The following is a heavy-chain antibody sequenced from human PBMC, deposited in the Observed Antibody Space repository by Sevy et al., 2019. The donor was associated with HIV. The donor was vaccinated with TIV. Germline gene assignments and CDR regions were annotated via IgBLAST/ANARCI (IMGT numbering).Heavy chain of an antibody. CDR2: IYHSGST. CDR3: ARGPRVRGVTDY. D-gene: IGHD3-10*01. V-gene: IGHV4-38-2*01. CDR1: VYSISSGYY. Sequence: SDTLSLTCAVSVYSISSGYYWGWIRQPPGKGLEWIGSIYHSGSTYYNPSLKSRVTISVDTSKNQFSLKLSSVTAADTAVYYCARGPRVRGVTDYWGQGTLVTVSS. J-gene: IGHJ4*02.